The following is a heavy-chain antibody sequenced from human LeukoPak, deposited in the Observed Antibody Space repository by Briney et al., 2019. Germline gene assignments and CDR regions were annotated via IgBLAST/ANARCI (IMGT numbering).Heavy chain of an antibody. V-gene: IGHV3-7*03. CDR2: INSDGSEG. D-gene: IGHD6-6*01. J-gene: IGHJ3*01. CDR1: GFTFSGFW. CDR3: ARSSYSSSSSV. Sequence: GGSLRLSCAVSGFTFSGFWMSWSRQAPGKGLEWVASINSDGSEGYYADVVKGRFTISRDNAKNSLYLQINSLRAEDTAVYYCARSSYSSSSSVWGQGTKVTVSS.